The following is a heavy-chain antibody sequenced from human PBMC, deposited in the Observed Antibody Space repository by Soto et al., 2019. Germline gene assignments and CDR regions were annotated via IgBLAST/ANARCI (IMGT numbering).Heavy chain of an antibody. CDR3: AGDRAYYYDSSGRNWFDP. V-gene: IGHV3-30-3*01. J-gene: IGHJ5*02. CDR2: ISYDGSNK. CDR1: GFTVSSNY. Sequence: GVSLRLSCAAPGFTVSSNYMSWVRQAPGKGLEWVAVISYDGSNKYYADSVKGRFTISRDNSKNTLYLQMNSLRAEDTAVYYCAGDRAYYYDSSGRNWFDPWGQGTLVTVSS. D-gene: IGHD3-22*01.